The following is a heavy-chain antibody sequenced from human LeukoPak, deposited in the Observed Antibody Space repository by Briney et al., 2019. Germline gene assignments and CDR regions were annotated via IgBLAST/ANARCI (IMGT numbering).Heavy chain of an antibody. D-gene: IGHD1-1*01. CDR1: GFTFSSYA. CDR3: AKEHGLEPSPQYFDY. V-gene: IGHV3-23*01. CDR2: TSGSGGST. Sequence: GGSLRLSCAASGFTFSSYAMSWVRQAPGKGLEWVSATSGSGGSTYYADSVKGRFTISRDNSKNTLYLQMNSLRAEDTAVYYCAKEHGLEPSPQYFDYWGQGTLVTVSS. J-gene: IGHJ4*02.